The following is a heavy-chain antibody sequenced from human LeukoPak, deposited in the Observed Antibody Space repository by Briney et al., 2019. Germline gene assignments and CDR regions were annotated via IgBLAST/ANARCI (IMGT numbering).Heavy chain of an antibody. CDR2: ISGGTT. D-gene: IGHD3-10*01. Sequence: TGGSLRLSCAASGFTISTYGMSWVRQAPGKGREWFSSISGGTTYYADSVKGRFTISRDNSKNTVSLQMNSLRAEDTAVYYCAKSVYHSGNYWGQGTLVTVSS. CDR1: GFTISTYG. V-gene: IGHV3-23*01. J-gene: IGHJ4*02. CDR3: AKSVYHSGNY.